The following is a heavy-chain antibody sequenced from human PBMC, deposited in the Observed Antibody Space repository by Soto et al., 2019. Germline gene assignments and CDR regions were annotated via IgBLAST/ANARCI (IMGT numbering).Heavy chain of an antibody. CDR1: GDSVSSNTAA. CDR2: TYYRSQWYN. CDR3: ARDAGPTLSYYYGMDV. D-gene: IGHD1-26*01. J-gene: IGHJ6*02. Sequence: SQTLSLTCAISGDSVSSNTAAWSWIRQSPSRGLEWLGRTYYRSQWYNNYAVSVKSRITINPDTSRNQFSLHLNSVTPEDTAVYYCARDAGPTLSYYYGMDVWGQGTTVTVSS. V-gene: IGHV6-1*01.